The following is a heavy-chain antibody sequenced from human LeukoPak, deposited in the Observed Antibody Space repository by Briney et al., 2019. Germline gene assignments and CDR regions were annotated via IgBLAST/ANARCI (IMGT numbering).Heavy chain of an antibody. CDR2: IYSGGST. V-gene: IGHV3-66*02. J-gene: IGHJ3*02. Sequence: PGGSLRLSCAASGFTVSSNYVSWVRQAPGKGLEWVSVIYSGGSTYYADSVKGRFTISRDNSKNTLYLQMNSLRAEDTAVYYCARGYCSSTSCYKWRAFDIWGQGTMVTVSS. CDR3: ARGYCSSTSCYKWRAFDI. CDR1: GFTVSSNY. D-gene: IGHD2-2*02.